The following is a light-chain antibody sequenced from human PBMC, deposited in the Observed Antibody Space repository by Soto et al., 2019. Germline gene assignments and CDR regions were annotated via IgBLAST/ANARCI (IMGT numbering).Light chain of an antibody. CDR1: ESLMYDNGYVF. Sequence: DIVMTQSPLSLPVTPGEPASISCRSSESLMYDNGYVFLDWYRKKPWQTPQLLFYLGSNRASGVSERVSGSVSGTDFTLKVSRLVAEDVGVSYCMQTRHMPRTCGGGTMVVIK. J-gene: IGKJ4*01. V-gene: IGKV2-28*01. CDR2: LGS. CDR3: MQTRHMPRT.